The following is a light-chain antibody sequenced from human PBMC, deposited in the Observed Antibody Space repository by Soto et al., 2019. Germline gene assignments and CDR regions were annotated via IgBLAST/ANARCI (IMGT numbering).Light chain of an antibody. CDR2: AAS. J-gene: IGKJ3*01. V-gene: IGKV1-39*01. Sequence: DIQMTQSPSSLSASVGDRVTITCRASQSISSYLNWYQQKPGKATKLLIYAASSLQSGVPSRFSGSGSGTDFTLTISSLQPEDFATYYCQQSYSTLPFTFGPGTKVDIK. CDR1: QSISSY. CDR3: QQSYSTLPFT.